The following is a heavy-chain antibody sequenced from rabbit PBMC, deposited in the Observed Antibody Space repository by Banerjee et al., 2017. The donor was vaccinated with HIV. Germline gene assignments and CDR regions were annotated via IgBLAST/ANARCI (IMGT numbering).Heavy chain of an antibody. CDR1: GFSFSDRDV. J-gene: IGHJ4*01. CDR2: INTYTARP. V-gene: IGHV1S45*01. CDR3: ARDLATVVGWNFNL. Sequence: QEQPVESGGGLVKPEGSLKLSCTASGFSFSDRDVMCWVRQAPGKGLQWIACINTYTARPVYATWAKGRFTISRTSSTTVTLQMTSLTAADTATYFCARDLATVVGWNFNLWGPGTLVTVS. D-gene: IGHD3-1*01.